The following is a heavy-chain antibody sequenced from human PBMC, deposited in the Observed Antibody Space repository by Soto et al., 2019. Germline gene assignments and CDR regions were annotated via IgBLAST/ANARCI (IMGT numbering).Heavy chain of an antibody. V-gene: IGHV1-2*04. CDR3: ARQYSGGFDY. D-gene: IGHD1-26*01. J-gene: IGHJ4*02. CDR1: GYTFIGYY. Sequence: GASVKVSCKASGYTFIGYYLHWVRQAPGQGLEWMGWINPNSAVTNYAQNFQDWVTMTRDTSTSTVYMELSRLRSDDTAVYYCARQYSGGFDYWGQGTLVTVSS. CDR2: INPNSAVT.